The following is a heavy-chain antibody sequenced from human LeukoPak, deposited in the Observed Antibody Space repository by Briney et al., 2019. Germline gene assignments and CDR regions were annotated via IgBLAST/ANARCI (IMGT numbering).Heavy chain of an antibody. D-gene: IGHD4-11*01. Sequence: PSETLSLTCTVSGGSISSSSYYWGWIRQPPGKGLEWIGSIYYSGSTYYNPSLKSRVTISVDTSKNQFSLKLSSVTAADTAVYYCARLQFMTTVTLFDYWGQGTLVTVSS. CDR1: GGSISSSSYY. J-gene: IGHJ4*02. CDR3: ARLQFMTTVTLFDY. V-gene: IGHV4-39*01. CDR2: IYYSGST.